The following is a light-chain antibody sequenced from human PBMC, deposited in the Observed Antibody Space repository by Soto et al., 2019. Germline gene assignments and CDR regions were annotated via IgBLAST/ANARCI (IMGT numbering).Light chain of an antibody. V-gene: IGKV1-27*01. Sequence: DIQMTQSPSSLSASVGDRVTITCRASQAISNSLAWYQQKPGKVPKVLIYAASTLQSGVPSRFSGSGSGTDFTLTITSLQTEDVATYFCQKYHSAPFTFGPGTKLEIK. CDR1: QAISNS. CDR3: QKYHSAPFT. CDR2: AAS. J-gene: IGKJ3*01.